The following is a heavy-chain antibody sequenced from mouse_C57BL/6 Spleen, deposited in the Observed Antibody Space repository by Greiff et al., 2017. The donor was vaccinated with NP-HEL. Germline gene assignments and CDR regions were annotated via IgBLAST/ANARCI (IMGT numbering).Heavy chain of an antibody. J-gene: IGHJ2*01. CDR2: ISDGGSYT. D-gene: IGHD3-2*02. Sequence: EVQLVESGGGLVKPGGSLKLSCAASGFTFSSYAMSWVRQTPEKRLEWVATISDGGSYTYYPDNVKGRFTISRDNAKNNLYLQMSHLKSEDTAMYYCARDSSGHPYFDYWGQGTTLTVSS. V-gene: IGHV5-4*01. CDR3: ARDSSGHPYFDY. CDR1: GFTFSSYA.